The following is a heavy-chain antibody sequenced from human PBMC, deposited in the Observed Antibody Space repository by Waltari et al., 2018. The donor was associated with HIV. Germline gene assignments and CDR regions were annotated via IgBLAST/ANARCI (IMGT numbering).Heavy chain of an antibody. CDR2: IYYSGST. CDR3: ARHPNQGLKQLGPYWYFDL. V-gene: IGHV4-39*01. Sequence: QLQLQESGPGLVKPSETLSLTCTVSGGSISSSSYYWGWIRQPPGKGLEWIGSIYYSGSTYYNPSLKSRVTISVDTSKNQFSLKLSSVTAADTAVYYCARHPNQGLKQLGPYWYFDLWGRGTLVTVSS. J-gene: IGHJ2*01. CDR1: GGSISSSSYY. D-gene: IGHD6-6*01.